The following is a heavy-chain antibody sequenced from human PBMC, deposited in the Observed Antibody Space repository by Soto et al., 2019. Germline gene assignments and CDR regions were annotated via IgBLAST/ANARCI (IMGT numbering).Heavy chain of an antibody. CDR1: GFTFSSYA. D-gene: IGHD1-26*01. Sequence: GGSLRLSCAASGFTFSSYAMHWVRQAPGKGLEWVAVISYDGSNKYYADSVKGRFTISRDNSKNTLYLQMNSLRAEDTAVYYCARTRDSGAFDIWGQGTMVTVSS. J-gene: IGHJ3*02. CDR3: ARTRDSGAFDI. CDR2: ISYDGSNK. V-gene: IGHV3-30-3*01.